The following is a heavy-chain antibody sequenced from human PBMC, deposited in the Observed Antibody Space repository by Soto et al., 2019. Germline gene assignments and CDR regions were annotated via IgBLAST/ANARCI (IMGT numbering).Heavy chain of an antibody. J-gene: IGHJ6*04. Sequence: QVQLVQSGAEVKKPGASVKVSCKASGYTFTSYGISWVRQAPGQGLEWMGWISAYNGNTNYAQKLQGRVTMTTDTXTIXAAMELRSLSADDTAGYYCAREDSGWYRPPHGMDVWGKGTTVTVSS. CDR2: ISAYNGNT. CDR1: GYTFTSYG. D-gene: IGHD6-19*01. V-gene: IGHV1-18*01. CDR3: AREDSGWYRPPHGMDV.